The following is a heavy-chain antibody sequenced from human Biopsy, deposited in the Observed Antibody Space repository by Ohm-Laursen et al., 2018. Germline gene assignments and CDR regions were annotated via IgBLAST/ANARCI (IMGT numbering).Heavy chain of an antibody. D-gene: IGHD2-15*01. CDR3: ASLGRYCSGENCYGIDY. V-gene: IGHV4-34*01. Sequence: GTLSLTCAVYGESFNGYYWSWIRQTPGKGLEWIGEINHSGRTNYNPSVKSRVTISVDTSKNQFSLRLSSVTAADTAVYYCASLGRYCSGENCYGIDYWGQGTLVTVSS. J-gene: IGHJ4*02. CDR1: GESFNGYY. CDR2: INHSGRT.